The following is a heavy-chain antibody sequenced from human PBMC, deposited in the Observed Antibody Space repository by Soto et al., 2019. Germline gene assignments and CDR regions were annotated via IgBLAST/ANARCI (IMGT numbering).Heavy chain of an antibody. CDR2: IYWDDDK. Sequence: QITLKESGPTLVKPTQTLTLTCTFSGFSLSTSGVGVGWIRQPPGKALEWLALIYWDDDKRYSPSLKSRLTITEDPSKNQVVLTMTNRDPVDTAPYYWAHSITGSGMDVWGQGTTVTVSS. D-gene: IGHD3-3*01. CDR3: AHSITGSGMDV. V-gene: IGHV2-5*02. J-gene: IGHJ6*02. CDR1: GFSLSTSGVG.